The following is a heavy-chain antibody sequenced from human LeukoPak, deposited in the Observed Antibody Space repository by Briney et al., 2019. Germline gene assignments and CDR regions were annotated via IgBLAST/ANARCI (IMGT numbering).Heavy chain of an antibody. D-gene: IGHD4-23*01. CDR2: ISTGTYI. Sequence: AGGSLRLSCVASGFTFSRLEMNWVRQAPGKGLEWISHISTGTYIAYTDSVKGRFTISRDNAKNSLFLQMNSLRAEDTAVYYCTREQDREASATVVGDYWGQGTLVTVSS. CDR3: TREQDREASATVVGDY. V-gene: IGHV3-48*03. J-gene: IGHJ4*02. CDR1: GFTFSRLE.